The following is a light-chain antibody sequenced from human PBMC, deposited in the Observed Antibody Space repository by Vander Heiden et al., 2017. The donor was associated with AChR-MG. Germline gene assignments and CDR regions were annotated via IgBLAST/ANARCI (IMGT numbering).Light chain of an antibody. J-gene: IGLJ2*01. V-gene: IGLV2-14*01. Sequence: QSALTQPASVSGSPGQSITISCTGTSSDVGGYKFVSWYQQHPGKAPKLMIYEVSNRPSGVSNRFSGSKSGNTAFLTISGLQAEDEADYYCISYSSISTHLFGGGTTLNGL. CDR3: ISYSSISTHL. CDR2: EVS. CDR1: SSDVGGYKF.